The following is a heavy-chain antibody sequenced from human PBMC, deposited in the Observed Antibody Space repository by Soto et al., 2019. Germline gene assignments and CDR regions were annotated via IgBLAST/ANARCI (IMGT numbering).Heavy chain of an antibody. J-gene: IGHJ4*02. Sequence: PSETLSLTCTVSGGSISSGGYYWSWIRQHPGKGLEWIGYIYYSGSTYYNPSLKSRVTISVDTSKNQFSLKLSSVTAADTAVYYCAREEYDFRRIDYWGQGTLVTVSS. CDR3: AREEYDFRRIDY. CDR1: GGSISSGGYY. D-gene: IGHD3-3*01. V-gene: IGHV4-31*03. CDR2: IYYSGST.